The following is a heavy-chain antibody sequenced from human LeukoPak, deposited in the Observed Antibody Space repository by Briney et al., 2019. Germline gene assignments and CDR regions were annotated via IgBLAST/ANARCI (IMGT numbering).Heavy chain of an antibody. CDR2: INPSGGST. J-gene: IGHJ4*02. CDR3: AREEKGSYERFDY. D-gene: IGHD3-16*01. CDR1: GYTFTSYG. V-gene: IGHV1-46*01. Sequence: GASVKVSCKASGYTFTSYGISWVRQAPGQGLEWMGIINPSGGSTSYAQKFQGRVTMTRDTSTSTVYMELSSLRSEDTAVYYCAREEKGSYERFDYWGQGTLVTVSS.